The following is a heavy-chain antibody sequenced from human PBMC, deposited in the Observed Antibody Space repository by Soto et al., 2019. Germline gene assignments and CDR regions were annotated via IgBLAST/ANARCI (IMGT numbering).Heavy chain of an antibody. J-gene: IGHJ5*02. CDR1: GYSISSGYY. Sequence: SETLSLTCAVSGYSISSGYYWGWIRQPPGKGLEWIGSIYHSGSTYYNPSLKSRVTISVDTSKNQFSLKLSSVTAADTAVYYCARQGYEGSWFDPWGQGTLVTVSS. D-gene: IGHD3-10*01. V-gene: IGHV4-38-2*01. CDR2: IYHSGST. CDR3: ARQGYEGSWFDP.